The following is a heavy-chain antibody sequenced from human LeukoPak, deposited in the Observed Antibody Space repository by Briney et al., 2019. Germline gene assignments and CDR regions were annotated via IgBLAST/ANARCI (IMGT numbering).Heavy chain of an antibody. Sequence: NPSETLSLTCTVSGGSISSYYWSWIRQPPGKGLEWIGYIYYSGSTNYNPSLKSRVTISVDTSKNQFSLKLSSVTAADTAVYYCARDPFGLWFGELYDAFDIWGQGTMVTVSS. J-gene: IGHJ3*02. CDR1: GGSISSYY. CDR3: ARDPFGLWFGELYDAFDI. CDR2: IYYSGST. V-gene: IGHV4-59*12. D-gene: IGHD3-10*01.